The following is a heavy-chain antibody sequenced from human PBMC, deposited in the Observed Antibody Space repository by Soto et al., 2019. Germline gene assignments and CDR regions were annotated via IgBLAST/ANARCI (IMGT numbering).Heavy chain of an antibody. V-gene: IGHV3-33*01. J-gene: IGHJ4*02. CDR3: ARDNWGGSSWYYFDY. Sequence: GGSLRLSCAASGFTFSSYGMHWVRQAPGKGLEWVAVIWYDGSNKYYADSVKGRFTISRDNSKNTLYLQMNSLRAEDTAVYYGARDNWGGSSWYYFDYWGQGTLVTVSS. CDR2: IWYDGSNK. CDR1: GFTFSSYG. D-gene: IGHD6-13*01.